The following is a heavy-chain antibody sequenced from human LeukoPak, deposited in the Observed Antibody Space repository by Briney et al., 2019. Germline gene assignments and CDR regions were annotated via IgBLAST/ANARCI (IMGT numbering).Heavy chain of an antibody. J-gene: IGHJ3*02. V-gene: IGHV3-21*01. CDR2: ISSSSSYI. Sequence: GGSLRLSCAASGFTFSSYSMNWVRPAPGKGLEWVSSISSSSSYIYYADSVKGRFTISRDNAKNPLYLQMNSLRAEDTAVYYCARDRRITGTRGAFDIWGQGTMVTVSS. CDR1: GFTFSSYS. CDR3: ARDRRITGTRGAFDI. D-gene: IGHD1-7*01.